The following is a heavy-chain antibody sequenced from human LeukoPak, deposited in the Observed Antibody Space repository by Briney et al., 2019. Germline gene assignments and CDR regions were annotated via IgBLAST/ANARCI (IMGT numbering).Heavy chain of an antibody. CDR1: GFTFSDSA. V-gene: IGHV3-23*01. CDR2: ISFSGANS. Sequence: PGGSLRLSCAASGFTFSDSAMTWVRQAPGKGLDWVSLISFSGANSYYADSVKGRFTISRDNSKDTLFLQMNSLRAEDAAVYFCARGQGYSSGWYGGDYFDYWGQGTLVTVSS. D-gene: IGHD6-19*01. CDR3: ARGQGYSSGWYGGDYFDY. J-gene: IGHJ4*02.